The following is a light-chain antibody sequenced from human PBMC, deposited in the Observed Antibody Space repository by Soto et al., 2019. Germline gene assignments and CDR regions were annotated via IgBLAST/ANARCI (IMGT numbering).Light chain of an antibody. Sequence: DIQMTQSPSALSASLGDRVTITCPASHSIDTWLAWYQQRPGKAPNLLIYDASSLASGVPSRFSGGGSGTEFTLTISNLQPDDFGTYYCHQYKSYTPYTIGQGTKVEIK. CDR2: DAS. CDR3: HQYKSYTPYT. J-gene: IGKJ2*01. V-gene: IGKV1-5*01. CDR1: HSIDTW.